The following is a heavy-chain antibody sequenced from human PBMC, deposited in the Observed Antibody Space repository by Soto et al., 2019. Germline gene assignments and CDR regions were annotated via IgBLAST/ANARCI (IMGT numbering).Heavy chain of an antibody. V-gene: IGHV4-59*01. D-gene: IGHD3-16*01. J-gene: IGHJ5*02. CDR2: IYYSGST. Sequence: KTSETLSLTCTVSGGSISSYYWSWIRQPPGKGLEWIGYIYYSGSTNYNPSLKSRVTISVDTSKNQFSLKLSSVTAADTAVYYCARDLLGGWFDPWGQGTLVTVSS. CDR1: GGSISSYY. CDR3: ARDLLGGWFDP.